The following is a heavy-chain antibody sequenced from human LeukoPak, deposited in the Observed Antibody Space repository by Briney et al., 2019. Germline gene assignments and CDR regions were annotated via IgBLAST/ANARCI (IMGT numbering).Heavy chain of an antibody. J-gene: IGHJ4*02. D-gene: IGHD1-26*01. Sequence: GGSLRLSCAASGFTFSSYAMHWVRQAPGKGLEWVAVISYDGSNKYYADSVKGRFTISRDNSKSTLYLQMNSLRAEDTAVYYCARDHLVSSGATSGLYWGQGTLVTVSS. CDR1: GFTFSSYA. CDR2: ISYDGSNK. V-gene: IGHV3-30-3*01. CDR3: ARDHLVSSGATSGLY.